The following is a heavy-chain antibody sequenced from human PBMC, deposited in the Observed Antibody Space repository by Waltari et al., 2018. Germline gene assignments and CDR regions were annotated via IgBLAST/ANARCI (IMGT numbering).Heavy chain of an antibody. CDR1: GGSFSGYY. J-gene: IGHJ4*02. CDR3: ARGRSYDFWSGYSRHYFDY. Sequence: QVQLQQWGAGLLKPSETLSLTCAVYGGSFSGYYWSWIRQPPGNGLEWIGEINHSGSTNYNPSLKSRVTISVDTSKNQVSLKLSSVTAADTAVYYCARGRSYDFWSGYSRHYFDYWGQGTLVTVSS. V-gene: IGHV4-34*01. CDR2: INHSGST. D-gene: IGHD3-3*01.